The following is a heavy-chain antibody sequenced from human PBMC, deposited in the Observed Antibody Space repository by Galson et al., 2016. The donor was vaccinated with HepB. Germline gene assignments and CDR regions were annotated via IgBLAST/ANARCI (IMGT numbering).Heavy chain of an antibody. Sequence: NPSLKSRVTISVDSSKNQFFLKLTSVTAADTAVYFCARERSGGVSGRLDSWGPGALLTVSS. J-gene: IGHJ4*02. CDR3: ARERSGGVSGRLDS. D-gene: IGHD6-25*01. V-gene: IGHV4-59*01.